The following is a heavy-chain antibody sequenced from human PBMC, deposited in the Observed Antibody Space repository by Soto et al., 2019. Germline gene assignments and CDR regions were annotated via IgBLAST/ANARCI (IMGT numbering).Heavy chain of an antibody. CDR2: ISGSGGSA. CDR1: GFTFSSYA. J-gene: IGHJ4*02. Sequence: EVQLLESGGGLVQPGGSLRLSCAASGFTFSSYAMSWVRQAPGKGLEWVSAISGSGGSAYYADSVKGRFTISRDNSKNTLYLQMTSRRAEDTAVYYCAKDRGGGGHCSGGTCYSDYWGQGTLVTVSS. CDR3: AKDRGGGGHCSGGTCYSDY. D-gene: IGHD2-15*01. V-gene: IGHV3-23*01.